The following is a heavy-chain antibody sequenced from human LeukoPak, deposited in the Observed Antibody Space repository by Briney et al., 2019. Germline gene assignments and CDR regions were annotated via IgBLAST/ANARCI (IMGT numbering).Heavy chain of an antibody. D-gene: IGHD3-10*01. CDR2: IYYSGTT. CDR1: SDSISSYY. Sequence: SGTLSLTCTVSSDSISSYYWSWIRQPPGKGLEWIGYIYYSGTTKYNPSLKSRVTISIDTSKNQFSLKLSSVTAADTAVYYCARDSPGSDYFDYWGQGTLVTVSS. J-gene: IGHJ4*02. CDR3: ARDSPGSDYFDY. V-gene: IGHV4-59*01.